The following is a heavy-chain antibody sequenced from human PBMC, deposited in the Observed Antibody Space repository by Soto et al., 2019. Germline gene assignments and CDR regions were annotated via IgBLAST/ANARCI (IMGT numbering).Heavy chain of an antibody. V-gene: IGHV4-30-4*01. CDR1: GGSISSGDYY. CDR2: IYYSGST. J-gene: IGHJ4*02. Sequence: QVQLQESGPGLVKPSQTLSLTCTASGGSISSGDYYWSWIRQRPGKGLVWIGSIYYSGSTYYNPSHRSRVTISVDSSKNQFTLKLNPVTAADTAVYYCASRHSSPYFDYWGQGTLVTVSS. D-gene: IGHD6-13*01. CDR3: ASRHSSPYFDY.